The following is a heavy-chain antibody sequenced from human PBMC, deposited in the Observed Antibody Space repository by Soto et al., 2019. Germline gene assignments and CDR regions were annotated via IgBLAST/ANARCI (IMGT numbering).Heavy chain of an antibody. D-gene: IGHD3-9*01. CDR2: ISAYNGNT. J-gene: IGHJ3*02. CDR3: ASGKGGLYDILTGYWYAFEI. Sequence: QVQLVQSGSEVKKPGASVKVSCKTSGYTFSSYAVTWVRQAPGHGLEWMGWISAYNGNTQFAQKFQGRVTMTRDTSTATVYMELRSLRSDDTALYFCASGKGGLYDILTGYWYAFEIWGHGTMVTVSS. V-gene: IGHV1-18*01. CDR1: GYTFSSYA.